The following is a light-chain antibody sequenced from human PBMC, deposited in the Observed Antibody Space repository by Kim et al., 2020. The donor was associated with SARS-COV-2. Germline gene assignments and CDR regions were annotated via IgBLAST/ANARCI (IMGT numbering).Light chain of an antibody. CDR1: TGPVTSGRY. Sequence: PGGTVTLTCCCSTGPVTSGRYPYWFQQKPGQAPMTLIYDVDKKYSWTPARFSGSLLGGKAALTLSGAQPEDEADYYCLLAYPDWGVFGGGTQLTVL. V-gene: IGLV7-46*01. J-gene: IGLJ3*02. CDR2: DVD. CDR3: LLAYPDWGV.